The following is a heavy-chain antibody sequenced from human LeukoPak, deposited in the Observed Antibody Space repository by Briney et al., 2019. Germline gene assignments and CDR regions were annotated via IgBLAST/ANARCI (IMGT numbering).Heavy chain of an antibody. J-gene: IGHJ3*01. Sequence: GGSLRLSCAASGFTFSSYAMHWVRQAPGKGLEWVAVISYDGSNKYYADSVKGRFTISRDNSKNTLYLQMNSLRAEDTAVYYCARSPYSSSSSVWGQGTMVTVSS. D-gene: IGHD6-6*01. CDR3: ARSPYSSSSSV. CDR1: GFTFSSYA. V-gene: IGHV3-30*04. CDR2: ISYDGSNK.